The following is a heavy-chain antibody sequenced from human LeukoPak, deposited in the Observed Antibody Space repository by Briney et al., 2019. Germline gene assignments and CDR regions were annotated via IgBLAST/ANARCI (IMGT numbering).Heavy chain of an antibody. CDR3: ARRSRGDRGYCSSTSCYAFDY. CDR2: IYYSGST. V-gene: IGHV4-31*03. Sequence: SETLSLTCTVSGGSISSGGYYWSWIRQHPGKGLEWIGYIYYSGSTYYNPSLKSRVTTSVDTSKNQSSLKLSSVTAADTAVYYCARRSRGDRGYCSSTSCYAFDYWGQGTLVTVSS. J-gene: IGHJ4*02. CDR1: GGSISSGGYY. D-gene: IGHD2-2*01.